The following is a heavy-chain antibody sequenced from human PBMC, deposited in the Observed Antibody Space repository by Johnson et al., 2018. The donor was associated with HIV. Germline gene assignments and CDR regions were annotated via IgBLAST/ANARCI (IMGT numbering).Heavy chain of an antibody. D-gene: IGHD6-19*01. CDR3: ARLAIDYSSGWYGLAFDI. Sequence: EVPLVESGGGLVQPGGSLRLSCAASGFTFSSYWMSWVRQAPGKGLEWVSSLGGSGANTYYADSVKGRFTISRDNAKNSLYLQLNSLRAEDTAVYYCARLAIDYSSGWYGLAFDIWGQGTMVTVSS. CDR2: LGGSGANT. CDR1: GFTFSSYW. J-gene: IGHJ3*02. V-gene: IGHV3-23*04.